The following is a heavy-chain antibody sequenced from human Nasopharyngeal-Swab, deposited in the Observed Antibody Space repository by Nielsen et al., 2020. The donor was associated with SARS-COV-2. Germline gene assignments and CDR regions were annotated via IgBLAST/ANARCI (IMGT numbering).Heavy chain of an antibody. J-gene: IGHJ6*03. D-gene: IGHD2-15*01. CDR2: INHSGST. Sequence: WIRQPPGKGLEWIGEINHSGSTNYNPSLKSRVTISVAPSKHQFSLQLSSVTAADTAVYYCARGVKYCSGGSCYSPIYYYYYMDVWGKGTTVTVSS. V-gene: IGHV4-34*01. CDR3: ARGVKYCSGGSCYSPIYYYYYMDV.